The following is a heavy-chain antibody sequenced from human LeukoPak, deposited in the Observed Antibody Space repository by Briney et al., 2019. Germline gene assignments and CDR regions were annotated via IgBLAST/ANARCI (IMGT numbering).Heavy chain of an antibody. D-gene: IGHD3-9*01. CDR2: ISGSGGST. CDR3: AKTHYDILTGYYNVIDYFDY. J-gene: IGHJ4*02. Sequence: GGSLRLSCAASGFTFSSYAMSWVRQAPGKGLEWVSAISGSGGSTYYADSVKGRFTISRDNSKNTLYLQMNSLRTEDTAVYYCAKTHYDILTGYYNVIDYFDYWGQGTLVTVSS. CDR1: GFTFSSYA. V-gene: IGHV3-23*01.